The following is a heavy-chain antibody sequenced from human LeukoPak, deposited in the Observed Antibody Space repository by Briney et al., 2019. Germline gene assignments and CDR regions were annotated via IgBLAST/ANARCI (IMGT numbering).Heavy chain of an antibody. Sequence: PGGSLRLSCAASGLTFSNHAVGWVRQAPGKGLEWISEISGSGASTYYADSVKGRFTISRDNSKNTLYLQMNSLRAEDTAVYYCTRELFDFDYWGQGTLVTVSS. D-gene: IGHD3-10*01. V-gene: IGHV3-23*01. CDR3: TRELFDFDY. CDR2: ISGSGAST. CDR1: GLTFSNHA. J-gene: IGHJ4*02.